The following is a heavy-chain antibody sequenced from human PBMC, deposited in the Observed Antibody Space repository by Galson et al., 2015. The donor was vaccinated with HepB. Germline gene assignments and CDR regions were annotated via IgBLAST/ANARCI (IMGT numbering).Heavy chain of an antibody. CDR3: ARGDIYSYDGVHDY. J-gene: IGHJ4*02. Sequence: SLRLSCAASGFTFSSYGMHWVRQAPGKGLEWVSCISSSSSYIYYADSVKGRFTISRDNAKNSLYLQMNSLRAEDTAVYYCARGDIYSYDGVHDYWGQGTLVTVSS. CDR1: GFTFSSYG. D-gene: IGHD5-18*01. CDR2: ISSSSSYI. V-gene: IGHV3-21*01.